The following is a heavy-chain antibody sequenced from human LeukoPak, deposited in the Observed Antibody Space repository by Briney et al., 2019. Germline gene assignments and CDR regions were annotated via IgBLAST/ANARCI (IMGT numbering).Heavy chain of an antibody. CDR3: ASLSAVCSSSRGFDY. CDR1: GASISRYY. D-gene: IGHD2-2*01. V-gene: IGHV4-4*07. Sequence: SETLSLTCTVSGASISRYYWTWLRHPAGKGLEGIGGIYTSGSTHYNPSLKSRVTMSVDTSKNQFSLKLSSVTAADTAVYYCASLSAVCSSSRGFDYWGQGTLVSVS. CDR2: IYTSGST. J-gene: IGHJ4*02.